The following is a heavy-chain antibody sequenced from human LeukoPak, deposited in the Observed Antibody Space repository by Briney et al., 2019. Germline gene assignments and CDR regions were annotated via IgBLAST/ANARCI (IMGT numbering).Heavy chain of an antibody. V-gene: IGHV1-2*06. J-gene: IGHJ4*02. D-gene: IGHD3-22*01. CDR1: GYTFTGYY. CDR3: ARVPGPTYYYDSSGYYFNY. Sequence: GASVKVSCKASGYTFTGYYMHWARQAPGQGLEWMGRINPNSGGTNYAQKFQGRVTMTRDTSISTAYMELSRLRSDDTAVYYCARVPGPTYYYDSSGYYFNYWGQGTLVTVSS. CDR2: INPNSGGT.